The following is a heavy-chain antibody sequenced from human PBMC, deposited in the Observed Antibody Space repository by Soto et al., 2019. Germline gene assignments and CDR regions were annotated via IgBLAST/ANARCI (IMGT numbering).Heavy chain of an antibody. Sequence: QVQLVQSGAEVKKPGSSVKVSCKASGGTFSSYTISWVRQAPGQGLEWMGRIIPILGIANYAQKFQGRVTXTTXXPXCTAYMGLSSLRSEDTAGYYGASPNPQRGSGDLFDYWGQGTLVTVSS. D-gene: IGHD2-8*01. CDR1: GGTFSSYT. V-gene: IGHV1-69*02. CDR2: IIPILGIA. J-gene: IGHJ4*02. CDR3: ASPNPQRGSGDLFDY.